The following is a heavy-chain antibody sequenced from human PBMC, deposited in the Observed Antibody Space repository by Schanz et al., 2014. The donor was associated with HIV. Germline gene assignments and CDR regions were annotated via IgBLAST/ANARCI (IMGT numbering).Heavy chain of an antibody. CDR2: ISHDGSNK. V-gene: IGHV3-30*18. J-gene: IGHJ6*02. D-gene: IGHD3-3*01. CDR1: GFTFSSYG. Sequence: LQLAESGGRLEQPGGSLRLSCAASGFTFSSYGMHWVRQAPGKGLEWVAVISHDGSNKYYGDSVKGRFIISRDNSKNTLYLQMNSLRDEDTAVYYCAKTVLRFLDWPNANGGMDVWGLGTTVTVSS. CDR3: AKTVLRFLDWPNANGGMDV.